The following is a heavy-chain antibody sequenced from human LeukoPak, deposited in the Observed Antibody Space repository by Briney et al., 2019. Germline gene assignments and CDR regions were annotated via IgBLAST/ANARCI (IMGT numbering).Heavy chain of an antibody. CDR3: ARDRGYSGYDRGSWFDP. CDR1: GGSISSGGYY. D-gene: IGHD5-12*01. CDR2: IYYSGST. V-gene: IGHV4-31*03. Sequence: SQTLSLTCTVSGGSISSGGYYWSWIRQHPGKGLEWIGYIYYSGSTYYNPSLKSRVTISVDTSKNQFSLKLSSVTAADTAVYYCARDRGYSGYDRGSWFDPWGQGTLVTVSS. J-gene: IGHJ5*02.